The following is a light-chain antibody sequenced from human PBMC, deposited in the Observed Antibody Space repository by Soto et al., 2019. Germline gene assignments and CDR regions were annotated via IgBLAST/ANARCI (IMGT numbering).Light chain of an antibody. CDR1: QSVSSSY. J-gene: IGKJ1*01. CDR3: QQYGSSPGT. CDR2: GAY. V-gene: IGKV3-20*01. Sequence: EIVLTQSPGTLSLSPGERATLSCRASQSVSSSYLAWYQQKPGQAPRRLIYGAYNRATGIPGRFSGSGSGTDFTLTISRLEPEDFAVYYCQQYGSSPGTFGQGTKVEIK.